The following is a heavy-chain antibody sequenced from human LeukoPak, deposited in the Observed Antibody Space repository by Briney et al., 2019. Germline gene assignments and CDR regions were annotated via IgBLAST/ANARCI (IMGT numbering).Heavy chain of an antibody. Sequence: SETLSLTCAVYGGSFSGYYWSWIRQPPGKGLEWIGEINHSGSTNYNPSLKSRVTISVDTSKNQFSLKLSSVTAADTAVYYCAGGRRRSRVAGTRFDYWGQGTLVTVSS. CDR2: INHSGST. D-gene: IGHD6-19*01. CDR1: GGSFSGYY. V-gene: IGHV4-34*01. CDR3: AGGRRRSRVAGTRFDY. J-gene: IGHJ4*02.